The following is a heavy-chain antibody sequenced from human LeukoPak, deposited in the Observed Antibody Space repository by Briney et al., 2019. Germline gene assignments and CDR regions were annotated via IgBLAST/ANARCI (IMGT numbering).Heavy chain of an antibody. CDR1: GFTVGSNY. D-gene: IGHD5-24*01. CDR3: ARVRDDYNSGDFDY. Sequence: GGSLRLSCAASGFTVGSNYMSWVRQAPGKGLEWVSVIYSGGSKYYADSVKGRFTISRDTSKNTLYLQMNSLRAEDTAVYYCARVRDDYNSGDFDYWGQGTLVTVSS. V-gene: IGHV3-53*01. J-gene: IGHJ4*02. CDR2: IYSGGSK.